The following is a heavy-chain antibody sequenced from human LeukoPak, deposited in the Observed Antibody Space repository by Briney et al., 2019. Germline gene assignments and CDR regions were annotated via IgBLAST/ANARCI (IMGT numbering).Heavy chain of an antibody. D-gene: IGHD3-3*01. J-gene: IGHJ6*02. CDR1: GGSISSYY. CDR2: IYYSGST. V-gene: IGHV4-59*01. CDR3: ARGSPHYDFWSGGKDYYYYGMDV. Sequence: PSETLSLTCTVSGGSISSYYWSWIRQPPGKGLEWIGYIYYSGSTNYNPSLTSRVTISVDTSKNQFSLKLSSVTAADTAVYYCARGSPHYDFWSGGKDYYYYGMDVWGQGTTVTVSS.